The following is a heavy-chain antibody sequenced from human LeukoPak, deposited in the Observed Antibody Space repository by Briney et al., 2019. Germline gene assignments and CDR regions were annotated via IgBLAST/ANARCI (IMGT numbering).Heavy chain of an antibody. CDR3: TRHSAVAGN. CDR1: GFTFSGSA. CDR2: IRSKANSYAT. V-gene: IGHV3-73*01. Sequence: GGSLRLSCAASGFTFSGSAMPWVRQASGKGLEWVGRIRSKANSYATAYAASVKGRFTISRDDSKNTAYLQMNSLKTEDTAVYYCTRHSAVAGNWGQGTLVTVSS. J-gene: IGHJ4*02. D-gene: IGHD6-19*01.